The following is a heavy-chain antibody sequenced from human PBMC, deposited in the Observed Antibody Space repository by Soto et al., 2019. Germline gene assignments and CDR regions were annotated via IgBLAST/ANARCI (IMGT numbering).Heavy chain of an antibody. CDR3: ARDWGASTPGECYSHGFDL. J-gene: IGHJ3*01. CDR1: GFTLDTYG. V-gene: IGHV3-33*01. Sequence: EQLVESGGGMVQPGGSLRLSCAVSGFTLDTYGMHWVRQAAGQGLEWVAVSWHDGRHLDYADSVRGRFTVFRDDSKNTLFLEMNGLRGDDTAVYYCARDWGASTPGECYSHGFDLWGQGTLVTVSS. D-gene: IGHD2-21*01. CDR2: SWHDGRHL.